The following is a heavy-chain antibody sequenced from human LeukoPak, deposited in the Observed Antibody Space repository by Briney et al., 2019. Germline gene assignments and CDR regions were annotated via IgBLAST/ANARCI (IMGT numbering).Heavy chain of an antibody. CDR1: GFTFDDYG. D-gene: IGHD1/OR15-1a*01. J-gene: IGHJ4*02. CDR3: ARDPAAGTID. CDR2: INWNGGST. V-gene: IGHV3-20*04. Sequence: GGSLILSCAASGFTFDDYGMSWVRQSPGKGLEWVSGINWNGGSTGYAESVKGRFTISRDNAKNSLYLQMNSLRVEDTALYYCARDPAAGTIDWGQGTLVTVSS.